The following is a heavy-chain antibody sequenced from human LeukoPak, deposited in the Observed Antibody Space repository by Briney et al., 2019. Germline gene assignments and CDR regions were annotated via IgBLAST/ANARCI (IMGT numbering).Heavy chain of an antibody. CDR3: ARESLGYSSSWYEIFFDY. Sequence: SQTLSLTCAIPGDSVSSNSAAWNWIRQSPSRGLEWLGRTYYRSRWYNDYAVSVKSRITINPDTSKNQFSLQLNSVTPEDTAVYYCARESLGYSSSWYEIFFDYWGQGTLVTVSS. J-gene: IGHJ4*02. CDR2: TYYRSRWYN. CDR1: GDSVSSNSAA. V-gene: IGHV6-1*01. D-gene: IGHD6-13*01.